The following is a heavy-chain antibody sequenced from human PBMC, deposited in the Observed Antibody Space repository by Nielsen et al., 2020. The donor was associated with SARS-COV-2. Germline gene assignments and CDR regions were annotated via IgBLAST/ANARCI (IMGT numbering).Heavy chain of an antibody. Sequence: GESLKISCGASGFTISSSFMSWVRQAAGKGLDWVSAIYTDGSTSHADSVKGRFTISRDNSKNTLYLQMNSLRAEDTAVYYCARDNWGRMDVWGQGTTVTVSS. CDR1: GFTISSSF. D-gene: IGHD7-27*01. V-gene: IGHV3-66*01. J-gene: IGHJ6*02. CDR2: IYTDGST. CDR3: ARDNWGRMDV.